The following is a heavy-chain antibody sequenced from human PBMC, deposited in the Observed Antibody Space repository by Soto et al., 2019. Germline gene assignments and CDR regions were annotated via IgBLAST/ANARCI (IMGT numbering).Heavy chain of an antibody. D-gene: IGHD6-19*01. J-gene: IGHJ5*02. CDR3: AKDANRYSSGWYNWFDP. V-gene: IGHV3-23*01. Sequence: EVQLLESGGGLVQPGGSLRLSCAASGFTFSSYAMSWVRQAPGKGLEWVSAIGGSGGSTYYADSVKGRFTISRDNSKNTLYLQMNSLRAEDTAVYYCAKDANRYSSGWYNWFDPWGQGTLVTVSS. CDR1: GFTFSSYA. CDR2: IGGSGGST.